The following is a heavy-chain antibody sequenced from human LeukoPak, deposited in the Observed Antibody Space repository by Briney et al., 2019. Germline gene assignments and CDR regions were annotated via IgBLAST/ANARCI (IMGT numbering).Heavy chain of an antibody. Sequence: ASVNVSCKASGYTFTGYYMHWVRQAPGQGLEWMGRINPNSGGTNYAQKFQGRVTMTRDTSISTAYMELSRLRSDDTAVYYCASSTPGYSSSWYGWGQGTLVTVSS. CDR3: ASSTPGYSSSWYG. D-gene: IGHD6-13*01. J-gene: IGHJ4*02. V-gene: IGHV1-2*06. CDR1: GYTFTGYY. CDR2: INPNSGGT.